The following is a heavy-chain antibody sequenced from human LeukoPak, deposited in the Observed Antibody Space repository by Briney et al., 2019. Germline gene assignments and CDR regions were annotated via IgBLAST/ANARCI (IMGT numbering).Heavy chain of an antibody. CDR3: ARDRQWLVDH. J-gene: IGHJ5*02. V-gene: IGHV4-4*07. D-gene: IGHD6-19*01. Sequence: PAETLSLTCTVPGDSISSYYWSWIRQPAGKGLEWIGRVYVTGSTNLNPALQSRVTMSVDTSKNQFSLKLTSVTAADTAVYYCARDRQWLVDHWGHGTLVTVSS. CDR2: VYVTGST. CDR1: GDSISSYY.